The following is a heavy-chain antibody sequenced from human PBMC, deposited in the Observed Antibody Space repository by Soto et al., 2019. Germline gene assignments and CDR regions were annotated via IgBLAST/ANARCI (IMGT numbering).Heavy chain of an antibody. CDR1: GYSFTKYY. D-gene: IGHD1-26*01. CDR2: INPTSGDT. V-gene: IGHV1-46*01. Sequence: QVQLVQSGAEVKTPGASVNVSCKASGYSFTKYYLHWVRQAPGQGLEWMAIINPTSGDTTYAQKCQGRVTVTSYKSTSTVYMELRRLTSEDTAIYSCARLALSGGGWLDRWGQGTLVTVSS. J-gene: IGHJ5*02. CDR3: ARLALSGGGWLDR.